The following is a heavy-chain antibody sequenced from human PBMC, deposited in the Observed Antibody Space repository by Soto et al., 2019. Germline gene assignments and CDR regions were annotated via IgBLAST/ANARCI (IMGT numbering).Heavy chain of an antibody. CDR1: GGSISSGGYY. Sequence: QVQLQESGPGLVKPSQTLSLTCTVSGGSISSGGYYWSWIRQHPVKGLEGIGYIYYSVSTYYNPSLKSRVTISVDPSKNQFSLKLSSVPAAHPAVYYCARATVARIRHYWGQGTLVTVSS. CDR3: ARATVARIRHY. J-gene: IGHJ4*02. D-gene: IGHD5-12*01. CDR2: IYYSVST. V-gene: IGHV4-31*03.